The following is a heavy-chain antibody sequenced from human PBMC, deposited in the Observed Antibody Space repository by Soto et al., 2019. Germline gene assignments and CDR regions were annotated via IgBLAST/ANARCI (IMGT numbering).Heavy chain of an antibody. V-gene: IGHV4-31*03. Sequence: QVQLQESGPGLVKPSQTLSLTCTVSGGSISSGGYYWSWIRQHPGKGLEWIGYIYYSGSTYYNPSLKSRVTISVDTSKNQFSLKLSSVTAADTAVYYCARDVFGVVTHYYFDYWGQGTLVTVSS. J-gene: IGHJ4*02. CDR2: IYYSGST. CDR1: GGSISSGGYY. D-gene: IGHD3-3*01. CDR3: ARDVFGVVTHYYFDY.